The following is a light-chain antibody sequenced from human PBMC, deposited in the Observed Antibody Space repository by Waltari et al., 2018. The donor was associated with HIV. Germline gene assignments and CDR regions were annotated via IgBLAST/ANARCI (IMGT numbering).Light chain of an antibody. V-gene: IGLV2-8*01. CDR3: SSYAGSNNWV. J-gene: IGLJ2*01. CDR1: SSAVGGYNY. Sequence: QSALTQPPSASGSPGQSVPISCTGTSSAVGGYNYVSWSQQHPGKAPKPMIYEVSKRPSGVPDRFSGSKAGNTASLTVSGLQAEDEADYYCSSYAGSNNWVFGGGTKLTVL. CDR2: EVS.